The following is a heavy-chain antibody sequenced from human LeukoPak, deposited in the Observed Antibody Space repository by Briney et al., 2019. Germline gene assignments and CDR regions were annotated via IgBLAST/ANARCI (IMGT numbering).Heavy chain of an antibody. CDR1: GGSVTSGNYY. Sequence: SETLSLTCTVSGGSVTSGNYYWNWIRQPAGKGLEWIGRIYTNGGASYNPSLESRVTISIDASKNQFSLKLSSVTAADTAVYYCAREPPGYWGQGILVTVSS. CDR2: IYTNGGA. CDR3: AREPPGY. V-gene: IGHV4-61*02. J-gene: IGHJ4*02.